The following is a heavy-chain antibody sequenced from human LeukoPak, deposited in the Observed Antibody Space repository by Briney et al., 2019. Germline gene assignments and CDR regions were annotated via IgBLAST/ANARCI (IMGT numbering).Heavy chain of an antibody. V-gene: IGHV4-59*01. J-gene: IGHJ4*02. CDR3: ARGGPNSSGWRIDY. D-gene: IGHD6-19*01. Sequence: SETLSLTCTVSGGSISSYYWSWIREPPGKGLEWIGYIYHSVDTKYNASLKSRVTISVDTSKSQFSLKLSSVTAADTAVYYCARGGPNSSGWRIDYWGQGTLVTVSS. CDR1: GGSISSYY. CDR2: IYHSVDT.